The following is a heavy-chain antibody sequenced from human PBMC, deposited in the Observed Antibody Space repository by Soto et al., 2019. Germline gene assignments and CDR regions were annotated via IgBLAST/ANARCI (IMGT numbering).Heavy chain of an antibody. V-gene: IGHV4-59*01. D-gene: IGHD1-1*01. CDR3: ARNNWNDIGCFDY. J-gene: IGHJ4*02. CDR1: GGFISDYY. Sequence: QVQLQESGPGLVKPSETLSLTCTVSGGFISDYYWSWIRQPPGKGLEWIGYIYYNGNRNHNPSLKGRATISVDTSRNQFSLKLSSVTAADTAVYYCARNNWNDIGCFDYWGQGSLVTVSS. CDR2: IYYNGNR.